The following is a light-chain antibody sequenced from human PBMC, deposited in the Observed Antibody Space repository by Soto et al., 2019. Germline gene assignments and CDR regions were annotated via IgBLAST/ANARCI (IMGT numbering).Light chain of an antibody. CDR2: GAS. CDR3: QQYGSSPLT. V-gene: IGKV3-20*01. J-gene: IGKJ1*01. Sequence: EIVLTQSPGTLSLSPGERATLSCRASQSVSSSYLAWYQQKPGQAPRLLIYGASSRATGIPDRFSGSGSGTDFTLTISRLEPEDFAVYYGQQYGSSPLTFGQVTKVEIK. CDR1: QSVSSSY.